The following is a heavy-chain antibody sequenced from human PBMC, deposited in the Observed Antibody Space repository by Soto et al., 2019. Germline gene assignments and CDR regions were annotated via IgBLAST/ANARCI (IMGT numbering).Heavy chain of an antibody. V-gene: IGHV1-18*01. CDR2: ISTDNGNT. Sequence: QVVLVQSGVEVKKPGASVKVSCTASGYTFNTYGISWVRQAPGQGLEWMGWISTDNGNTNYSQKFQDRVTMTTDTSTSTAYMELRSLTSDDTAVYYCARGNEWELPAPAFDIWGQGTMVTVSS. D-gene: IGHD1-26*01. CDR1: GYTFNTYG. J-gene: IGHJ3*02. CDR3: ARGNEWELPAPAFDI.